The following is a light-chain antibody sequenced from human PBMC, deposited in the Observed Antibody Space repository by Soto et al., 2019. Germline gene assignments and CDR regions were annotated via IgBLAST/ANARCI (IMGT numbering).Light chain of an antibody. Sequence: DIQMSQSPSSLSASVGDRVTITCRASQSISSYLNWYQQKPGKAPNLLIYDASTLASGVPSRFSGSGSGTEFTLTISSLQPDDFATYYCQQYNSYSWTFGQGTKVDIK. J-gene: IGKJ1*01. CDR1: QSISSY. CDR2: DAS. V-gene: IGKV1-5*01. CDR3: QQYNSYSWT.